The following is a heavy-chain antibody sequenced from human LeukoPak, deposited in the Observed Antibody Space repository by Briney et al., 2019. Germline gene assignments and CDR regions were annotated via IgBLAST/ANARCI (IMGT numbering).Heavy chain of an antibody. D-gene: IGHD2-8*01. Sequence: GSLRLSCLASGFTVDNNHMSWVRQAPGKGLEWVSLIYNSGRTNYAASVKGRFTISRDNSKNSLFLQMNSLRADDTAVYYCAREDCTNTKCFGCDDYWGQGTLVTVSS. CDR1: GFTVDNNH. CDR3: AREDCTNTKCFGCDDY. J-gene: IGHJ4*02. V-gene: IGHV3-66*01. CDR2: IYNSGRT.